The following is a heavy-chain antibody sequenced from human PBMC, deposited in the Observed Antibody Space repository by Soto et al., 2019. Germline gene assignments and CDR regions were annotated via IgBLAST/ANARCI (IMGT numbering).Heavy chain of an antibody. D-gene: IGHD3-22*01. V-gene: IGHV1-18*01. J-gene: IGHJ4*02. CDR2: ISAYNGNT. Sequence: SWKDFCTASGYTFTSYSMSWVPQAPGQGLEWMGWISAYNGNTNYAQKLQGRVTMTTDTSTSTAYMELRSLRSDDTAVYYCAREEYYYDSSGIGKATRAFDYRGQGTLVTVPQ. CDR3: AREEYYYDSSGIGKATRAFDY. CDR1: GYTFTSYS.